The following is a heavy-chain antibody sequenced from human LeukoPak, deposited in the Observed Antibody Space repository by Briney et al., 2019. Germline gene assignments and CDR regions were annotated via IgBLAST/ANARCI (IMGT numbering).Heavy chain of an antibody. D-gene: IGHD3-10*01. Sequence: SETLSLTCAVSGGSISSSNWWSWVRQPPGKGLEWIGEIYHSGSTNYNPSLKSRVTISVVKSKNQFSLKLSSVTAADTAVYYCARVGGSGSYSPFDYWGQGTLVTVSS. V-gene: IGHV4-4*02. CDR3: ARVGGSGSYSPFDY. CDR2: IYHSGST. J-gene: IGHJ4*02. CDR1: GGSISSSNW.